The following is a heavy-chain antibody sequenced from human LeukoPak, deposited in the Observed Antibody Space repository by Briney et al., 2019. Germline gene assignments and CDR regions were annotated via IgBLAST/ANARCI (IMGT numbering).Heavy chain of an antibody. V-gene: IGHV3-23*01. CDR1: GLTFSGFA. CDR3: AKGFYDNSASGVFDI. J-gene: IGHJ3*02. CDR2: ISASGGST. D-gene: IGHD3-22*01. Sequence: PGGSLRLSCAASGLTFSGFATSWVRQAPGKGLECVSGISASGGSTYYADSVKGRFTISRDNSKNTLYLQMNSLRAEDTAIYYCAKGFYDNSASGVFDIWGQGTMVTVSS.